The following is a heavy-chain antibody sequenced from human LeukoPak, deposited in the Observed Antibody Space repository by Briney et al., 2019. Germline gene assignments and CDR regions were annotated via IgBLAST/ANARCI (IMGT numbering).Heavy chain of an antibody. J-gene: IGHJ4*02. CDR1: GFTINGFSINTNY. CDR3: ARASVTYSYDSSGPYDY. D-gene: IGHD3-22*01. Sequence: GGSPRLSCAASGFTINGFSINTNYMSWVRQAPGKGLEWVSVIFAGGATYDADSVKGRFAISRDDSKNMLYLQMKSLRVEDTAVYYCARASVTYSYDSSGPYDYWGQGTLVTVSS. CDR2: IFAGGAT. V-gene: IGHV3-66*02.